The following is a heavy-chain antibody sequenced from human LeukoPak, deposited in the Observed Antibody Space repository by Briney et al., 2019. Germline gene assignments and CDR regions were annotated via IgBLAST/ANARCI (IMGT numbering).Heavy chain of an antibody. D-gene: IGHD1-1*01. Sequence: MPSETLSLTCTVSGGSISSYYWSWIRQPPGKGLEWIGYIYYSGSTNYNPSLKSRVTMSVDTSKNQFSLKLSSVTAADTAVYYCARDRGTWNDDGFDYWGQGTLVTVSS. CDR2: IYYSGST. CDR3: ARDRGTWNDDGFDY. CDR1: GGSISSYY. J-gene: IGHJ4*02. V-gene: IGHV4-59*12.